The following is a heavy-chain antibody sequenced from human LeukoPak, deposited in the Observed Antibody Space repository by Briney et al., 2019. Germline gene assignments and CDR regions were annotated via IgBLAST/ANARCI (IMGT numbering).Heavy chain of an antibody. CDR1: GYTFTGCY. J-gene: IGHJ3*02. CDR3: ARDRGYSSGWYDAFDI. D-gene: IGHD6-19*01. Sequence: GASVKVSCKASGYTFTGCYMHWVRQAPGQGLEWMGWINPNSGGTNYAQKFQGWVTMTRDTSISTAYMELSRLRSDDTAVYYCARDRGYSSGWYDAFDIWGQGTMVTVSS. V-gene: IGHV1-2*04. CDR2: INPNSGGT.